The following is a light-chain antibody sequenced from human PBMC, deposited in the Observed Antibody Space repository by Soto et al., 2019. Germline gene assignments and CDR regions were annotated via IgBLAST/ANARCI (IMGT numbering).Light chain of an antibody. CDR3: QQLNSYPPGLT. CDR1: QGISSY. V-gene: IGKV1-9*01. Sequence: IQLTQSPSSLSASVGDRVTITCRASQGISSYLAWYQQKPGKATKLLIYAASTLQSGVPSRFSGSGSGTDFTLTISSLQTEDFATYYCQQLNSYPPGLTFGGGTKVEIK. CDR2: AAS. J-gene: IGKJ4*01.